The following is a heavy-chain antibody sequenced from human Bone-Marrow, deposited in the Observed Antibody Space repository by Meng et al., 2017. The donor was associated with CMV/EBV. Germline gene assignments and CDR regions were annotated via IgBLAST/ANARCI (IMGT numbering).Heavy chain of an antibody. CDR3: ERDGPYDFWSGYYSSNWFDP. CDR2: INPNSGGT. V-gene: IGHV1-2*02. Sequence: ASVKVSCKASGYTFTGYYMHWVRQAPGQGLEWMGWINPNSGGTNYAQKFQGRVTMTRDTSISTAYMELSRLRSDDTAVYYCERDGPYDFWSGYYSSNWFDPWGQGTLVTVSS. CDR1: GYTFTGYY. J-gene: IGHJ5*02. D-gene: IGHD3-3*01.